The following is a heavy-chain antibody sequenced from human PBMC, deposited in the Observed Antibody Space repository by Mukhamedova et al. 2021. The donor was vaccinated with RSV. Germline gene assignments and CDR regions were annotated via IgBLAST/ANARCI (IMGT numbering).Heavy chain of an antibody. Sequence: GWINPNSGDTNYAQKFQGRVTMTRDTSISTAYMGLSRLRSDDTAVYYCARISYAENWFDPWGQGTLVTVSS. D-gene: IGHD1-26*01. CDR3: ARISYAENWFDP. CDR2: INPNSGDT. J-gene: IGHJ5*02. V-gene: IGHV1-2*02.